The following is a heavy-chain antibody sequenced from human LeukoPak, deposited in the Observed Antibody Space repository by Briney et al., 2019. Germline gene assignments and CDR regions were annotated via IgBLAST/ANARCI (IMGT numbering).Heavy chain of an antibody. CDR2: ISFDASSK. J-gene: IGHJ4*02. V-gene: IGHV3-30-3*01. D-gene: IGHD5-18*01. Sequence: GGSLRLSCAASGFAFSTYAIHWVRQAPGKGLEWVALISFDASSKYYADSLQGRFTISRDNAKNSLYLQMNSLRAEDTAVYYCARVWAMGTNYFDYWGQGTLVTVSS. CDR1: GFAFSTYA. CDR3: ARVWAMGTNYFDY.